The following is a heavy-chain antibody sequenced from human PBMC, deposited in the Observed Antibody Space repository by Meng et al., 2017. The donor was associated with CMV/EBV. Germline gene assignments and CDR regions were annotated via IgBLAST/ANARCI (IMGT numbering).Heavy chain of an antibody. Sequence: ASGFTFSSYSMNWVRQAPGKGLEWVSSISSSSSYIYYADSVKGRFTISRDNAKNSLYLQMNSLRAEDTAVYYCARVYDSSGWPSPFDYWGQGTLVPSPQ. J-gene: IGHJ4*02. CDR3: ARVYDSSGWPSPFDY. V-gene: IGHV3-21*01. CDR2: ISSSSSYI. D-gene: IGHD3-22*01. CDR1: GFTFSSYS.